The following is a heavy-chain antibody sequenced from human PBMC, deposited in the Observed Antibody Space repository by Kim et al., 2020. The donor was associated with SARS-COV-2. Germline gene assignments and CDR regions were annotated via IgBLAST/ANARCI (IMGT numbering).Heavy chain of an antibody. CDR3: TRVPRWTIFGVISHYYGLDV. CDR2: IRSKVYGETP. V-gene: IGHV3-49*03. Sequence: GGSLRLSCTCSGFTFGDYAMSWFRQAPGKGLEWVGFIRSKVYGETPEYAASVKGRFIISRDDSKSIAYLQMNSLKTEYTAVYYCTRVPRWTIFGVISHYYGLDVWGQGTTVTVSS. CDR1: GFTFGDYA. D-gene: IGHD3-3*01. J-gene: IGHJ6*02.